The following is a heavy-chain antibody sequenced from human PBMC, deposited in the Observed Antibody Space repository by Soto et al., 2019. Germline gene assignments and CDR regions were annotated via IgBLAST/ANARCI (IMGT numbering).Heavy chain of an antibody. CDR3: ARDWYGNNWFDP. D-gene: IGHD6-13*01. CDR1: GGSISSGGYY. Sequence: PSETLSLTCTVSGGSISSGGYYWSWIRQHPGKGLEWIGYIYYSGSTYYNPSLKSRVTISVDTSKNQFSLKLSSVTAADTAVYYCARDWYGNNWFDPWGRGTLVTVSS. J-gene: IGHJ5*02. CDR2: IYYSGST. V-gene: IGHV4-31*03.